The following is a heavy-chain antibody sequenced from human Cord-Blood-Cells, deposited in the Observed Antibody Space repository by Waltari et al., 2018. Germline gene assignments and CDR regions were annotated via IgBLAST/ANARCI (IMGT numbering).Heavy chain of an antibody. CDR2: FDPEDGET. Sequence: QVQLVQSGAEVKKPGASVKVSCKVSGYTLTEFSLHWVHQAPGTGLEWMGGFDPEDGETIYAQKFQGRVTMTEDTSTDTAYMELSSLRSEDTAVYYCATRLRVVPAVDYWGQGTLVTVSS. CDR1: GYTLTEFS. CDR3: ATRLRVVPAVDY. D-gene: IGHD2-2*01. V-gene: IGHV1-24*01. J-gene: IGHJ4*02.